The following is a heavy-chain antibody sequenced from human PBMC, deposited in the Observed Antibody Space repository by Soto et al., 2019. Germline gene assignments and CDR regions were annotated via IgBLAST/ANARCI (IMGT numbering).Heavy chain of an antibody. J-gene: IGHJ6*02. CDR2: FDHSGNS. V-gene: IGHV4-34*01. Sequence: QVQLQQWGAGQLKPSETLSLTCAVYGSSFDDYYWTWMRQRPGKGLEWIGEFDHSGNSNYNPSLKSRVTISADMPNNQFSLRMNSVTAADTAVYYCARGQLVWYGDLTPYYHGMDVWGQGTTVTVAS. CDR1: GSSFDDYY. CDR3: ARGQLVWYGDLTPYYHGMDV. D-gene: IGHD3-10*01.